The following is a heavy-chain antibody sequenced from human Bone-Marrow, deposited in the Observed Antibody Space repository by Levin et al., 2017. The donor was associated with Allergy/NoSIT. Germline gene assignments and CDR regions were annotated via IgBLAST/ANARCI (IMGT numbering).Heavy chain of an antibody. Sequence: GGSLRLSCKGSGYSFTSYWIGWVRQMPGKGLEWMGIIYPGDSDTRYSPSFQGQVTISADKSISTAYLQWSSLKASDTAMYYCARQDQTTQWGEYFQHWGQGTLVTVSS. D-gene: IGHD1-26*01. CDR2: IYPGDSDT. V-gene: IGHV5-51*01. J-gene: IGHJ1*01. CDR3: ARQDQTTQWGEYFQH. CDR1: GYSFTSYW.